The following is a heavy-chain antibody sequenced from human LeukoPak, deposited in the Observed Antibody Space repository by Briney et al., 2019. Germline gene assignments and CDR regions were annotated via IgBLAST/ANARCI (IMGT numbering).Heavy chain of an antibody. CDR3: AKDREYDYVWGGYMDV. Sequence: PGRSLRLSCAASGFTFDDYAMHWVRQAPGKGLEWVSGISWNSGSIGYADSVKGRFTISRDNAKNSLYLQMNSLGAEDMALYYCAKDREYDYVWGGYMDVWGKGTTVTVSS. J-gene: IGHJ6*03. CDR1: GFTFDDYA. D-gene: IGHD3-16*01. V-gene: IGHV3-9*03. CDR2: ISWNSGSI.